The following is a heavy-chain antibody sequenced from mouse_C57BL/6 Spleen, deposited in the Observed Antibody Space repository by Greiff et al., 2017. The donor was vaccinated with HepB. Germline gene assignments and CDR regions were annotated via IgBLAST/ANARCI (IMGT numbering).Heavy chain of an antibody. CDR1: GYSITSGYY. D-gene: IGHD4-1*01. J-gene: IGHJ2*01. CDR2: ISYDGSN. CDR3: AREGAGTWDY. Sequence: EVKLVESGPGLVKPSQSLSLTCSVTGYSITSGYYWNWIRQFPGNKLEWMGYISYDGSNNYNPSLKNRISITRDTSKNQFFLKLNSVTTEDTATYYCAREGAGTWDYWGQGTTLTVSS. V-gene: IGHV3-6*01.